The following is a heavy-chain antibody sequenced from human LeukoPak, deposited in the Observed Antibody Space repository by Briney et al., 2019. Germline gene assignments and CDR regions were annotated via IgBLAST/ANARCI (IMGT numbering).Heavy chain of an antibody. V-gene: IGHV3-11*04. D-gene: IGHD2-2*02. CDR1: GFTFSDYF. J-gene: IGHJ3*01. CDR3: ARDCLSSSCYRGHAFNL. CDR2: ISNSGKTI. Sequence: GGSLRLSCVASGFTFSDYFMSWIRQAPGKGLEWVSHISNSGKTIYYADSVKGRFTISRDNAKTSLYLQMNSLKAEDTAVYYCARDCLSSSCYRGHAFNLWGQGTMVTVSS.